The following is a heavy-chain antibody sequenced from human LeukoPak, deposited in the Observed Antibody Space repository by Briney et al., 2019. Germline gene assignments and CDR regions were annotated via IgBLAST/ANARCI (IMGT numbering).Heavy chain of an antibody. V-gene: IGHV5-51*01. CDR3: ARQRSSGPHDFDY. CDR2: IYPGDSDT. CDR1: GYSFTTYW. Sequence: GESLKISCKGSGYSFTTYWIGWVRQMPGKGLEWMGIIYPGDSDTRYSPSFQGQVTISADKSINTAYLQWSSLKASDTAMYYCARQRSSGPHDFDYWGQGTLVTVSS. D-gene: IGHD6-19*01. J-gene: IGHJ4*02.